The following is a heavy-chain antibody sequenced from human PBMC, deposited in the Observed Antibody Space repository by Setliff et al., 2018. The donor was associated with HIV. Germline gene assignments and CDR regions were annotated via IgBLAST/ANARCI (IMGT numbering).Heavy chain of an antibody. CDR3: ARDPPLAAAGGPDAFDI. CDR2: ISAYNGNT. Sequence: SVKVSCKASGYTFTSYGISWVRQAPGQGLEWMGWISAYNGNTNYAQKLQGRVTMTTDTSTSTAYMELRSLRSDDTAVYYCARDPPLAAAGGPDAFDIWGQGTMVTVSS. CDR1: GYTFTSYG. V-gene: IGHV1-18*01. D-gene: IGHD6-13*01. J-gene: IGHJ3*02.